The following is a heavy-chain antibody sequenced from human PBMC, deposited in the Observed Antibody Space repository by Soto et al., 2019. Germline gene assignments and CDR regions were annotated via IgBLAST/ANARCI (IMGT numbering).Heavy chain of an antibody. V-gene: IGHV1-18*01. CDR1: GYTFTSYG. D-gene: IGHD1-1*01. J-gene: IGHJ4*02. CDR2: ISAHNGNT. Sequence: QVHLVQSGAEVKKPGASVKVSCKASGYTFTSYGITWVRQAPGQGLEWMGWISAHNGNTDYAQKLQGRVIVTRDTSPSTAYLELRGPKSDDTAGDYWARGRYGDYWGQGALVTVSS. CDR3: ARGRYGDY.